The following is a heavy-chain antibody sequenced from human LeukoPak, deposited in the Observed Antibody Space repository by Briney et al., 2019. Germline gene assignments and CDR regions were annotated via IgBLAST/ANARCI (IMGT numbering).Heavy chain of an antibody. J-gene: IGHJ4*02. CDR3: ARDSRRGYSGYQFDY. CDR2: VYYSGST. Sequence: SETLSLTCTVSGVSISSSSYYWGWIRQPPGKGLEWIGSVYYSGSTYNNPSLKSRVTISVDTSKNQFSLKLSSVTAADTAVYYCARDSRRGYSGYQFDYWGQGTLVTVSS. V-gene: IGHV4-39*07. CDR1: GVSISSSSYY. D-gene: IGHD5-12*01.